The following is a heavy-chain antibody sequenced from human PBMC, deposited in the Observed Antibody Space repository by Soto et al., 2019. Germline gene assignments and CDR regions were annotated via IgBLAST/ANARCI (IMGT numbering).Heavy chain of an antibody. CDR3: ARVGKYYDFWSGHNAFDI. D-gene: IGHD3-3*01. Sequence: EVQLVESGGGLVQPGGSLRLSCAASGFTFSSYWMSWVRQAPGKGLEWVANIKQDGSEKYYVDSVKGRFTISRDNAKNSLYLQMNSLRAEDTAVYYCARVGKYYDFWSGHNAFDIWGQRTMVTVSS. CDR2: IKQDGSEK. V-gene: IGHV3-7*01. CDR1: GFTFSSYW. J-gene: IGHJ3*02.